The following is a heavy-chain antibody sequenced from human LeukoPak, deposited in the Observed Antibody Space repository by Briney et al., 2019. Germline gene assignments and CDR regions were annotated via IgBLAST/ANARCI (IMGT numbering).Heavy chain of an antibody. J-gene: IGHJ4*02. CDR3: ARIEGAAITF. D-gene: IGHD3-16*01. V-gene: IGHV1-2*02. CDR2: ISPKSGGT. Sequence: ASVKVPCKASGYTFTDYYIHWVRQAPGQGLEWMGYISPKSGGTKYAQKFQGRFTMTRDTSINTAYMEMSSLRSDDTALYYCARIEGAAITFWGQGTLVTVSS. CDR1: GYTFTDYY.